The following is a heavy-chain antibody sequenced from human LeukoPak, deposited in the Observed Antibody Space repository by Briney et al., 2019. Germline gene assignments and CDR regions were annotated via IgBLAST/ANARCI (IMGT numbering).Heavy chain of an antibody. D-gene: IGHD2-2*01. Sequence: ASVKVSCKVSGYTLTELSIHWVRQAPGKRLEWMGGFDPEDGETIYAQKFQGRVTMTEDTSTDTAYMELSSLRSEDTAVYYCATMILPEYYFDYWGQGTLVTVSS. CDR2: FDPEDGET. V-gene: IGHV1-24*01. CDR1: GYTLTELS. J-gene: IGHJ4*02. CDR3: ATMILPEYYFDY.